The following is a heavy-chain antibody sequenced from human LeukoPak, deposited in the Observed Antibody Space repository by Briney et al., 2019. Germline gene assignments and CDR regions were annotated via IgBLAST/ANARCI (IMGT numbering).Heavy chain of an antibody. D-gene: IGHD2-8*01. V-gene: IGHV3-53*01. CDR2: IYSGGST. J-gene: IGHJ4*02. CDR3: ARVGGYCTNGVCYTEDYYFDY. CDR1: GFTVSSNY. Sequence: GGSLRLSCAASGFTVSSNYMSWVRQAPGKGLEWVSVIYSGGSTYYADSVKGRFTISRDNSKNTLYLQMNSLRAEDTAVYYCARVGGYCTNGVCYTEDYYFDYWGQGTLVTVSS.